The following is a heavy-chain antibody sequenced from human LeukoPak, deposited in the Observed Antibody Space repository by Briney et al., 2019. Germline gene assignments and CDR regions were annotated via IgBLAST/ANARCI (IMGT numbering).Heavy chain of an antibody. CDR1: GGSISSTTYY. CDR3: ARDWGYFYGSGSLSLANL. D-gene: IGHD3-10*01. CDR2: IYYSGST. Sequence: PSETLSLTCTVSGGSISSTTYYWGWIRQPPGKGLEWIGSIYYSGSTYYNPSLKSRVTISVDTSKNQFSLRLTSVTAADTAVYYCARDWGYFYGSGSLSLANLWGRGTLVTVSS. V-gene: IGHV4-39*07. J-gene: IGHJ2*01.